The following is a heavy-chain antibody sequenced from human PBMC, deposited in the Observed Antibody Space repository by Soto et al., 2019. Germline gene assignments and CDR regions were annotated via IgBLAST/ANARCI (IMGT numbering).Heavy chain of an antibody. CDR3: ARVEYCSSTSCYLQYMDV. D-gene: IGHD2-2*01. J-gene: IGHJ6*03. Sequence: EVQLVESGGGLVKPGGSLRLSCAASGFSFSSYNMNWVRQAPGKGLEWVSSITIGSTYMYFADSVKGRFTISRDSAKNSLYLQMNSLRAEDTAVYYCARVEYCSSTSCYLQYMDVWGKGTTVTVSS. CDR1: GFSFSSYN. V-gene: IGHV3-21*01. CDR2: ITIGSTYM.